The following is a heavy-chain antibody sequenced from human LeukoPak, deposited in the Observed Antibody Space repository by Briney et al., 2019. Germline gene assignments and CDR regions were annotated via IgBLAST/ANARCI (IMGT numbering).Heavy chain of an antibody. D-gene: IGHD6-13*01. CDR3: ARHVAAAASDY. V-gene: IGHV5-51*01. CDR1: EYIFSSYC. CDR2: IYSDDYNT. J-gene: IGHJ4*02. Sequence: GEFLKISWKCSEYIFSSYCIGLLRQIPGEGLEWMGIIYSDDYNTRYNTSCRGHATISAAKSISTAYLQWSSLEAADTAMYYCARHVAAAASDYWGQGTLVTVSS.